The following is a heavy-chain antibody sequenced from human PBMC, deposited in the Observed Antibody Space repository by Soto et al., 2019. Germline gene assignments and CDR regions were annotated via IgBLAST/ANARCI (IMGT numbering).Heavy chain of an antibody. CDR2: ISHSGST. CDR1: GGSTSSGGYS. CDR3: ARGGLLPDY. J-gene: IGHJ4*02. Sequence: QLQLQESGSGLVKPSQTLSLTCAVSGGSTSSGGYSWSWLRQPPGKGLEWIGYISHSGSTYYNPSLKIRVTISVDTSKNQFSLRLSSVTAADTAVYYCARGGLLPDYWGQGTLVTVSS. V-gene: IGHV4-30-2*01. D-gene: IGHD6-19*01.